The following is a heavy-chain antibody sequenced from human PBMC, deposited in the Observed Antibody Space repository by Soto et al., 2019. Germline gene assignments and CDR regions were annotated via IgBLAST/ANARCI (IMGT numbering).Heavy chain of an antibody. CDR1: GFTFSSYS. CDR3: AGSTNGDYEYDAFDI. J-gene: IGHJ3*02. CDR2: ISSSSSTI. D-gene: IGHD4-17*01. Sequence: PGGSLRLSCAASGFTFSSYSMNWVRQAPGKGLEWVSYISSSSSTIYYADSVKGRFTISRDNAKNSLYLQMNSLRAEDTAVYYCAGSTNGDYEYDAFDIWGQGTMVTVSS. V-gene: IGHV3-48*01.